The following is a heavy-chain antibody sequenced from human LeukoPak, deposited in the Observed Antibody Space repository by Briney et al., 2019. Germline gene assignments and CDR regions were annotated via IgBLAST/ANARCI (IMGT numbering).Heavy chain of an antibody. Sequence: GGSLRLSCAASGFTFSTYAMSWVRQAPGKGLEWVSAISGSGGSTYYADSVKGRFTISRDNSKNTLYLQMNSLRAEDTAVYYCARVGYSSGWYSSLYYYYYMDVWGKGTTVTVSS. V-gene: IGHV3-23*01. J-gene: IGHJ6*03. CDR1: GFTFSTYA. CDR2: ISGSGGST. CDR3: ARVGYSSGWYSSLYYYYYMDV. D-gene: IGHD6-19*01.